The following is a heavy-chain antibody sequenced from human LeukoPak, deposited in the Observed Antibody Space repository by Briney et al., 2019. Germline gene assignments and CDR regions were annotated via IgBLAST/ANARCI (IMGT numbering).Heavy chain of an antibody. D-gene: IGHD2-2*01. J-gene: IGHJ4*02. CDR3: ARLISIVVVPAAIDY. CDR1: GYTFTSYG. V-gene: IGHV1-18*01. CDR2: ISAYNGNT. Sequence: ASVNVSCKASGYTFTSYGISWVRQAPGQGLEWMGWISAYNGNTNYAQKLQGRVTMTTDTSTSTAYMELRSLRSDDTAVYYCARLISIVVVPAAIDYWGQGTLVTVSS.